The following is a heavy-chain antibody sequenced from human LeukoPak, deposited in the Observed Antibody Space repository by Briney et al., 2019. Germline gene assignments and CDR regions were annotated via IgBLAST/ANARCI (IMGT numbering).Heavy chain of an antibody. V-gene: IGHV4-34*01. CDR2: INHSGST. Sequence: QPXGXGXEWXGXINHSGSTNYNPSLKSRVTISVDTSKNQFSLKLSSVTAADTAVYYCARRASYGSGSYLPFDYWGQGTLVTVSS. J-gene: IGHJ4*02. CDR3: ARRASYGSGSYLPFDY. D-gene: IGHD3-10*01.